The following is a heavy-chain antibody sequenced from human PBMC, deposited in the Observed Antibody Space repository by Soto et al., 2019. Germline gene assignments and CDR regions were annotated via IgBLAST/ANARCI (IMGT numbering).Heavy chain of an antibody. D-gene: IGHD1-26*01. CDR1: GFTFSSYA. V-gene: IGHV3-23*01. Sequence: VQLLESGGGLVQPGGSLRLSCAASGFTFSSYAMRWVRQAPVKGLEWVSAISGSGGSTYYADSVKGRFTISRDNSKNTPYLQMNSLRAEDTAVYYCARRGSGSYYDYWGQGTLVTVSS. J-gene: IGHJ4*02. CDR2: ISGSGGST. CDR3: ARRGSGSYYDY.